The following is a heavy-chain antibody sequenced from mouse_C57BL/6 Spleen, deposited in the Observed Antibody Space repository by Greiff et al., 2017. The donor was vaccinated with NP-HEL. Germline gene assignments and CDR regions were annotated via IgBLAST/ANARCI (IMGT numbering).Heavy chain of an antibody. Sequence: EVKVVESGGDLVKPGGSLKLSCAASGFTFSSYGMSWVRQTPDKRLEWVATISSGGSYTYYPDSVKGRFTISRDNAKNTLYLQMSSLKSEDTAMYYCARQGGSSPYAMDYWGQGTSVTVSS. J-gene: IGHJ4*01. CDR2: ISSGGSYT. D-gene: IGHD1-1*01. V-gene: IGHV5-6*01. CDR3: ARQGGSSPYAMDY. CDR1: GFTFSSYG.